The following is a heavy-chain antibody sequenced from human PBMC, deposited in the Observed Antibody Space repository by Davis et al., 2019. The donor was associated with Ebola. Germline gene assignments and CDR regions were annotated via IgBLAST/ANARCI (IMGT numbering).Heavy chain of an antibody. V-gene: IGHV3-48*02. D-gene: IGHD4-11*01. CDR3: ARDPWLYSNYPNWFDP. CDR1: GFTFSSYS. J-gene: IGHJ5*02. CDR2: ISSSSSTI. Sequence: PGGSLRLSCAASGFTFSSYSMNWVRQAPGKGLEWVSYISSSSSTIYYADSVKGRFTISRDNAKNSLYLQMNSLRDEDTAVYYCARDPWLYSNYPNWFDPWGQGTLVTVSS.